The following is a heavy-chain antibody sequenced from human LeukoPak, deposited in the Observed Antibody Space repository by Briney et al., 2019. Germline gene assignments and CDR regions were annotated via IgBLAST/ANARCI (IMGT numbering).Heavy chain of an antibody. V-gene: IGHV3-53*01. J-gene: IGHJ4*02. D-gene: IGHD4-17*01. Sequence: GGSLRLSCAASGFPVRSHYMSSVRQAPGEGPEWVSFIYAGGSTYYTDSVKGRFNISRDNSKNTLYLKMNSLRVEDMSVYSCARSWRAQYDDYGSFDYWGQGTLVTVSS. CDR1: GFPVRSHY. CDR2: IYAGGST. CDR3: ARSWRAQYDDYGSFDY.